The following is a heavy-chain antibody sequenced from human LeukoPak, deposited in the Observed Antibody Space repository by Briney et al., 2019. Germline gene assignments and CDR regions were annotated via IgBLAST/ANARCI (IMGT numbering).Heavy chain of an antibody. J-gene: IGHJ1*01. D-gene: IGHD6-13*01. CDR1: GGSVSSYY. V-gene: IGHV4-59*02. Sequence: PSETLSLTCTVSGGSVSSYYWIWIRQPPGKGLEWIGYIYYSGSTNYNPSLKSRVTISVDTSKNQFSLKLSSVTAADTAVYYCARGVAAAGRGGSQHWGQGTLVTVSS. CDR2: IYYSGST. CDR3: ARGVAAAGRGGSQH.